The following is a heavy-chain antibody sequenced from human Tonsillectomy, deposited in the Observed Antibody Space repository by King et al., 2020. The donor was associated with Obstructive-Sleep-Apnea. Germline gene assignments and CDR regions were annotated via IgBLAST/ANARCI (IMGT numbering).Heavy chain of an antibody. J-gene: IGHJ4*02. CDR2: LIPILGIA. D-gene: IGHD5-12*01. CDR3: ARDSQVPTITFDY. CDR1: GGTFSSYA. V-gene: IGHV1-69*09. Sequence: VQLVESGAEVKKPGSSVKVSCKASGGTFSSYAISWVRQAPGQGLEWMGRLIPILGIANYAQKFQGRVTITADKSTRTAYMELSSLRSVDTAVYYCARDSQVPTITFDYWGQGTLVTVSS.